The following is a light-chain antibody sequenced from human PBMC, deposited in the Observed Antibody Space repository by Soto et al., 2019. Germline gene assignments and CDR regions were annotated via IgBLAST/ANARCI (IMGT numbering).Light chain of an antibody. Sequence: QSVLTQPPPASGTPGQRVTISCSGSSSNIGSNYVYWYQQLPGTAPKLLIYRNNQRPSGVPDRFSGSKSGTSASLAISGLRSEDEAEYYCAAWDDSLSGLVFGGGTKLTVL. CDR3: AAWDDSLSGLV. CDR1: SSNIGSNY. CDR2: RNN. V-gene: IGLV1-47*01. J-gene: IGLJ2*01.